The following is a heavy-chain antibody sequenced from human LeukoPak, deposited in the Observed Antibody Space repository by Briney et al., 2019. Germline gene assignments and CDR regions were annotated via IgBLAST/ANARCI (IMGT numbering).Heavy chain of an antibody. V-gene: IGHV1-2*04. Sequence: ASVKVSCKASGYTFTGYYMHWVRQAPGQGLEWMGWINPNSGGTNYAQKFQGWVTMTRDTSTSTVYMELSSLRSEDTAVYYCARDLCSGGSCYSGVPPNFAFDYWGQGTLVTVSS. CDR1: GYTFTGYY. D-gene: IGHD2-15*01. CDR2: INPNSGGT. CDR3: ARDLCSGGSCYSGVPPNFAFDY. J-gene: IGHJ4*02.